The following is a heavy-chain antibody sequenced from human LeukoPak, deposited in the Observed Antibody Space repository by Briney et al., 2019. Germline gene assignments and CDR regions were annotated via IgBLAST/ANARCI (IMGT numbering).Heavy chain of an antibody. V-gene: IGHV4-34*01. J-gene: IGHJ4*02. D-gene: IGHD6-19*01. Sequence: SETLSLTCAVYGGSFSGYYWSWIRQPPGKGLEWIGEINHSGSTNYNPSLKSRVTISVDTSKNQFSLKLSSVTAADTAGYYCARGDSGHGGGGFDYWGQGTLVTVSS. CDR3: ARGDSGHGGGGFDY. CDR2: INHSGST. CDR1: GGSFSGYY.